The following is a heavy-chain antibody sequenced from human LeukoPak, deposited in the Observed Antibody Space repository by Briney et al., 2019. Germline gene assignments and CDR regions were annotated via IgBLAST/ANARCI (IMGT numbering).Heavy chain of an antibody. J-gene: IGHJ6*02. CDR2: IYHSGST. V-gene: IGHV4-31*03. CDR1: GGSISSGGYY. Sequence: PSETLSLTCTVSGGSISSGGYYWSWIRQHPGKGLEWIGYIYHSGSTYYNPSLKSRVTISVDTSKNQFSLKLSSVTAADTAVYYCARGGSIYYYYGMDVWGQGTTVTVSS. CDR3: ARGGSIYYYYGMDV. D-gene: IGHD2/OR15-2a*01.